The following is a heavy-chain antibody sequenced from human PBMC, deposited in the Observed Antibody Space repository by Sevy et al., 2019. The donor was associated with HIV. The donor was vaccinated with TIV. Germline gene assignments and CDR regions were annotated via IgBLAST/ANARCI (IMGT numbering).Heavy chain of an antibody. CDR2: IKEDGSER. Sequence: GGCLRLSCAASGFTFNMYWMTCVRQAPGKGLEWVANIKEDGSERNYLDSVKGRFTISRDNAKESLYLQINSLRAEDTAVYYCARHCSGGSCYSLLPHYYYGMDVWGQGTTVTVSS. V-gene: IGHV3-7*01. J-gene: IGHJ6*02. CDR1: GFTFNMYW. D-gene: IGHD2-15*01. CDR3: ARHCSGGSCYSLLPHYYYGMDV.